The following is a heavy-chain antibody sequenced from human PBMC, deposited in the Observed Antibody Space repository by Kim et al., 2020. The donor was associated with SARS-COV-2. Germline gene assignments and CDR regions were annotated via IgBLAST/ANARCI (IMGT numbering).Heavy chain of an antibody. Sequence: YYAGSVKGRFTISRDNARKSLYLQMNSLRAEDTAVYYCIPAATYYYGMDVWGQGITVTVSS. CDR3: IPAATYYYGMDV. D-gene: IGHD2-2*01. V-gene: IGHV3-21*01. J-gene: IGHJ6*02.